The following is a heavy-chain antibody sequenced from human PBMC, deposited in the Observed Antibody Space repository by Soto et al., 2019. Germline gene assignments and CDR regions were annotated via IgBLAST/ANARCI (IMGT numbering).Heavy chain of an antibody. D-gene: IGHD2-2*01. V-gene: IGHV3-43*01. Sequence: HPGGSLRLSCAASGFTFDDYTMHWVRQAPGKGLEWVSLISWDGGSTYYADSVKGRFTISRDNSKNSLYLQMNSLRTEDTALYYCAKEGSRYCSSTSCSCYYYGMDVWGQGPTVTVSS. J-gene: IGHJ6*02. CDR3: AKEGSRYCSSTSCSCYYYGMDV. CDR1: GFTFDDYT. CDR2: ISWDGGST.